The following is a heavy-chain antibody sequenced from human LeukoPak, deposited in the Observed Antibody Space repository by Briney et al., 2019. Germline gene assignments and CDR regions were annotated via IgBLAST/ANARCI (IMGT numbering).Heavy chain of an antibody. D-gene: IGHD5-12*01. J-gene: IGHJ4*02. CDR3: ARGPSGDHNT. Sequence: GGSLRLSCAASEFTVGSNYMTWVRQAPGKGLEWVSLIYSGGSTYYADSVKGRFTISRDNSKNTLYLQMNSLRAEDTAVYYCARGPSGDHNTGGQGTLVTVSS. CDR2: IYSGGST. CDR1: EFTVGSNY. V-gene: IGHV3-66*01.